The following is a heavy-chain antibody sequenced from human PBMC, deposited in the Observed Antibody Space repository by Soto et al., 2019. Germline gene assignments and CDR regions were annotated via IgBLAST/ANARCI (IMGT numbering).Heavy chain of an antibody. J-gene: IGHJ6*03. CDR3: AARGSRDYYMDV. D-gene: IGHD2-2*01. Sequence: ASVKVSCKASGFTYTGYPIHWVRQVPGHRLEWMGWINAGNGNTKYSQRFQERVTISRDISTSTADMELNSLRSDDTAVYYCAARGSRDYYMDVWGKGTTVTVSS. CDR1: GFTYTGYP. V-gene: IGHV1-3*01. CDR2: INAGNGNT.